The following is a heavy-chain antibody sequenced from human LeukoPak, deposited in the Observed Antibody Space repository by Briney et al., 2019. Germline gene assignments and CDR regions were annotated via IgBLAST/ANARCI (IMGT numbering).Heavy chain of an antibody. CDR3: ARVGRSRGSLPNSYYYMDV. CDR2: IYSGGST. V-gene: IGHV3-53*04. CDR1: GFTVSSNY. D-gene: IGHD1-26*01. Sequence: PGGSLRLSCAASGFTVSSNYMSWVRQAPGKGLEWVSVIYSGGSTYYADSVKGRFTISRHNSKNTLYLQMNSLRAEDTAVYYCARVGRSRGSLPNSYYYMDVWGKGTTVTVSS. J-gene: IGHJ6*03.